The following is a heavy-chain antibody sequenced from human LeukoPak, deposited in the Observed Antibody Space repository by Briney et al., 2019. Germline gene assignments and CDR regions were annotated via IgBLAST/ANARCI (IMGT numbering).Heavy chain of an antibody. CDR3: ASLWLDDKYYFDY. D-gene: IGHD6-19*01. J-gene: IGHJ4*02. Sequence: SVKVSCKASGGTFSSYAISWVRQAPGQGLEWMGGIIPIFGTANYAQKFQGRVTITADESTSTAYMELSSLRSEDTAVYYCASLWLDDKYYFDYWGQGTLVTVSS. V-gene: IGHV1-69*13. CDR1: GGTFSSYA. CDR2: IIPIFGTA.